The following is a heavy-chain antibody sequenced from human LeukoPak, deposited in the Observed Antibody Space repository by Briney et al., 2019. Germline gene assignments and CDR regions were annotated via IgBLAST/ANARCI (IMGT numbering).Heavy chain of an antibody. CDR2: IYSREST. V-gene: IGHV4-59*08. D-gene: IGHD1-20*01. J-gene: IGHJ4*02. CDR1: GGSISSYY. CDR3: ARHRLTGGAFDY. Sequence: SETLSLTCTVSGGSISSYYWSWIRQPPGKGLEWIGYIYSRESTHYNPSLKSRVTISVDTSKNQFSLKLSSVTAADTAVYYCARHRLTGGAFDYWGQGTLVTVSS.